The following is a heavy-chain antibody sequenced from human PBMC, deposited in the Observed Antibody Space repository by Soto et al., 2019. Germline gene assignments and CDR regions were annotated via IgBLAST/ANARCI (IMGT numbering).Heavy chain of an antibody. CDR3: ARHNVISLVQEFDADLFDY. Sequence: SENLSLTCTVSGGSLSSSSYYWGWIRHPPGKGLEWIGSIYYSGSTYYNPSLKSRVTISVDTSKNQFSLKLSSVTAADTAVYYCARHNVISLVQEFDADLFDYCAQRSLVIVSA. CDR1: GGSLSSSSYY. CDR2: IYYSGST. J-gene: IGHJ4*02. V-gene: IGHV4-39*01. D-gene: IGHD3-10*01.